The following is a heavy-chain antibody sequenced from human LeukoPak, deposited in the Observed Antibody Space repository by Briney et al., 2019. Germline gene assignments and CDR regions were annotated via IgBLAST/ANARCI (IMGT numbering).Heavy chain of an antibody. V-gene: IGHV4-34*01. D-gene: IGHD3-22*01. Sequence: SETLSLTCAVYGGSFSGYYWSWIRQSPGKGLEWIGEINHSGSTNYNPSLKSRVTISVDTSKNQSSLRLRSVTAADTAVYYCARTYYYDSSAGFDIWGQGTMVTVSS. CDR2: INHSGST. CDR1: GGSFSGYY. CDR3: ARTYYYDSSAGFDI. J-gene: IGHJ3*02.